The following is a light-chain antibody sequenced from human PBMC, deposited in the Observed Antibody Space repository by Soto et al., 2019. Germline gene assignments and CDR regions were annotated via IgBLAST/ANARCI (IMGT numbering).Light chain of an antibody. V-gene: IGKV3-15*01. J-gene: IGKJ2*01. CDR3: QQYDYWPPYT. CDR2: GAS. CDR1: QSVSSN. Sequence: EIVMTQSPATLSVSPGERATLSCRASQSVSSNLAWYQQQPGQAPRLLIYGASTRATGIPARFSGSGSGTEFTLTIGSLQSEDFAVYYCQQYDYWPPYTFGQGTKLEIK.